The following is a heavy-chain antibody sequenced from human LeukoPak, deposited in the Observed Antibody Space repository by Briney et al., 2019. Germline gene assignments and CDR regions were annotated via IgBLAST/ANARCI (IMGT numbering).Heavy chain of an antibody. D-gene: IGHD3-22*01. CDR3: ARRGVVAATLSY. CDR1: GYSFTSYW. V-gene: IGHV5-51*01. Sequence: GESLKIFLKGFGYSFTSYWNGRVRQMPGKGLGGMGIIYPGDSDTRYSPSFQGHVTISADKSTSTAYLQWSSLKASDTAMYYCARRGVVAATLSYWGQGTLVTVSS. J-gene: IGHJ4*02. CDR2: IYPGDSDT.